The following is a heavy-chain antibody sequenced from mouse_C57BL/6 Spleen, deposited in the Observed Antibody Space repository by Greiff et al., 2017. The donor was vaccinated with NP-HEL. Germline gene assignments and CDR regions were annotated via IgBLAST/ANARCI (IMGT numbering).Heavy chain of an antibody. Sequence: EVQLVESGGDLVKPGGSLKLSCAASGFTFSSYGMSWVRQTPDKRLEWVATISSGGSYTYYPDSVKGRFTISRDNAKNTLYLQMSSLKSEDTAMYYCARHTDYGSSSWFAYWGQGTLVTVSA. D-gene: IGHD1-1*01. V-gene: IGHV5-6*01. CDR3: ARHTDYGSSSWFAY. CDR2: ISSGGSYT. CDR1: GFTFSSYG. J-gene: IGHJ3*01.